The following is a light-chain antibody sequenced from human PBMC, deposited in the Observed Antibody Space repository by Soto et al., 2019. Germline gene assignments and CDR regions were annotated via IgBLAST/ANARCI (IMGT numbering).Light chain of an antibody. V-gene: IGKV1-12*01. Sequence: DIQMTQSPSSVSASVGDRVTITCRASQGISTWLAWYQQKPGKAPKLLIYTASSLQSGVPSRFSGSGSGTYFPLPLRSLQPENFATYFCQQPYSFPRTFGQGTKLEIK. CDR1: QGISTW. J-gene: IGKJ2*01. CDR2: TAS. CDR3: QQPYSFPRT.